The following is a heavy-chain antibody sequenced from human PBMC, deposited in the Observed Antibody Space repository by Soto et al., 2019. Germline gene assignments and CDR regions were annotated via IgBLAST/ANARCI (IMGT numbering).Heavy chain of an antibody. CDR3: APRKFGSFNIPAFEI. D-gene: IGHD2-2*02. CDR1: GFDFNIAE. J-gene: IGHJ3*02. CDR2: ISKSSVDI. V-gene: IGHV3-48*03. Sequence: EVQLVESGGGLVQPGGSLRLSCAASGFDFNIAEMNWVRQAPGKGLEWISYISKSSVDIHYADSVKGRFTISRDNAKNSLYLQMNSLRVEDTALYYCAPRKFGSFNIPAFEIWGQGTMVTVSS.